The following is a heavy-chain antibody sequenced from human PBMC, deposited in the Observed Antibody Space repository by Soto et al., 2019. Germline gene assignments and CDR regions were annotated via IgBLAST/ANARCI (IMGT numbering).Heavy chain of an antibody. CDR3: AREETPAGYDFWSGYVFYYFDY. J-gene: IGHJ4*02. CDR2: ISSSSSTI. D-gene: IGHD3-3*01. Sequence: GGSLRLSCAASGFTFSSYSMNWVRQAPGKGLEWVSYISSSSSTIYYADSVKGRFTISRDNAKNSLYLQMNSLRAEDTAVYYCAREETPAGYDFWSGYVFYYFDYWGQGTLVTVSS. CDR1: GFTFSSYS. V-gene: IGHV3-48*01.